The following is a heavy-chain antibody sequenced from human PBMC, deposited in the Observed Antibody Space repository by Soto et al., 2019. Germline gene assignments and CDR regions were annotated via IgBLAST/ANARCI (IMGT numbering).Heavy chain of an antibody. CDR3: ARYIPGVRYYGMDV. J-gene: IGHJ6*02. Sequence: GGSLRLSCAAAGCTFSSYARKWVRQAPGKGLEWVSLIGESGTPTYYADSVKGRFTISRDNSGNTLFLEMYSLRAEDTAVYYCARYIPGVRYYGMDVWGQGTTVTVSS. D-gene: IGHD2-2*01. V-gene: IGHV3-23*01. CDR2: IGESGTPT. CDR1: GCTFSSYA.